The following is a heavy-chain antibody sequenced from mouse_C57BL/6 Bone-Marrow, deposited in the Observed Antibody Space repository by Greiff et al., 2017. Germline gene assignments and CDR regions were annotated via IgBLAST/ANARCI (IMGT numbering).Heavy chain of an antibody. CDR3: ARVITTVVAPMDY. Sequence: QVQLKQPGAELVKPGASVKLSCKASGYTFTSYWMHWVKQRPGQGLEWIGMIHPNSGSTNYNEKFKSKATLTVDKSSSTAYMQLSSLTSEDSAVYYCARVITTVVAPMDYWGQGTSVTVSS. J-gene: IGHJ4*01. CDR2: IHPNSGST. D-gene: IGHD1-1*01. CDR1: GYTFTSYW. V-gene: IGHV1-64*01.